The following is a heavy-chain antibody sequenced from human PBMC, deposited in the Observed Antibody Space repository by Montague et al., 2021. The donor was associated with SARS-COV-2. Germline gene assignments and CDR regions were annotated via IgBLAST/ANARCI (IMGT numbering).Heavy chain of an antibody. CDR2: INHGGST. V-gene: IGHV4-39*07. CDR1: GGSISSSSYY. Sequence: SETLSLTCTVSGGSISSSSYYWGWIRQPPGKELEWIGEINHGGSTKYSPSLKSRLTISADTSKNQFSLKLTSVAAADTAVYYCGRLRDGVVPSPILGVGPYYSYYYMDVWGRGTTVTVSS. CDR3: GRLRDGVVPSPILGVGPYYSYYYMDV. D-gene: IGHD3-10*01. J-gene: IGHJ6*03.